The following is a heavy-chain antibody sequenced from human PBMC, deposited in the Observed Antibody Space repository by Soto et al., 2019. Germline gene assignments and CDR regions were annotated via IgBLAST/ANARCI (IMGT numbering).Heavy chain of an antibody. D-gene: IGHD6-19*01. CDR2: ISGSDGTT. Sequence: LSCAASGFTFNSYAMTWIRQAPGRGLEWVSLISGSDGTTYYADSVKGRFTISRDNSKNTLYIQMNSLTAEDTALYYCSRGGGASGWYGFFDYWGQGTLVTVSS. J-gene: IGHJ4*02. CDR3: SRGGGASGWYGFFDY. CDR1: GFTFNSYA. V-gene: IGHV3-23*01.